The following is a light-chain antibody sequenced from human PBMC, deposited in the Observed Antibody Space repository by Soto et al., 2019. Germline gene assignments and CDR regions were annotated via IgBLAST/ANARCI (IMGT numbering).Light chain of an antibody. Sequence: QSVLTQPASVSGSPGQSIAISCTGTSSDVGGYNYVSWYQRHPGKAPKLMIYDVINRPSGVSDRFSGSKSGNTASLTISGLQADDEADYFCSSYTTSGTWVFGGGTKLTVL. CDR3: SSYTTSGTWV. V-gene: IGLV2-14*01. J-gene: IGLJ3*02. CDR2: DVI. CDR1: SSDVGGYNY.